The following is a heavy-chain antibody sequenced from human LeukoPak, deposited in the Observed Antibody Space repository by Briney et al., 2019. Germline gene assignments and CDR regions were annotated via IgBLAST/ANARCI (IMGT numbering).Heavy chain of an antibody. CDR3: ARDSDSSSWSDDLLAFNI. CDR1: GDTFSKYT. CDR2: IIPIFGTA. V-gene: IGHV1-69*06. D-gene: IGHD6-13*01. Sequence: GASVKVSCKASGDTFSKYTISWVRQAPGQGLEWMGGIIPIFGTASYAQNFQGRVTITADKSTSTAYMELSSLRSEDTAVYYCARDSDSSSWSDDLLAFNIWGQGTMVTVSS. J-gene: IGHJ3*02.